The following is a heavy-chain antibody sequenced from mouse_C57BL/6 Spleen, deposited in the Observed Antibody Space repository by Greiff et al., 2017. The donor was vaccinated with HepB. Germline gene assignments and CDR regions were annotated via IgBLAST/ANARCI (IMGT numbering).Heavy chain of an antibody. CDR3: ARPMDYGSSYWFAY. J-gene: IGHJ3*01. Sequence: DVMLVESGGGLVKPGGSLKLSCAASGFTFSDYGMHWVRQAPEKGLEWVAYISSGSSTIYYADTVKGRFTISRDNAKNTLFLQMTSLRSEDTAMYYCARPMDYGSSYWFAYWGQGTLVTVSA. V-gene: IGHV5-17*01. D-gene: IGHD1-1*01. CDR2: ISSGSSTI. CDR1: GFTFSDYG.